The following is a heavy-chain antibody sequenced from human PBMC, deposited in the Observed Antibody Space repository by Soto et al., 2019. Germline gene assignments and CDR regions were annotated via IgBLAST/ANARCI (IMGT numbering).Heavy chain of an antibody. D-gene: IGHD3-10*01. V-gene: IGHV3-30-3*01. CDR1: GFTFSSYA. Sequence: GGSLRLSCAASGFTFSSYAMHWVRQAPGKGLEWVAVISYDGSNKYYADSVKGRFTISRDNSKNTLYLQMNSLRAEDTAVYYCARDSLIFGEFYYYYGMDVWGQGTTVTVSS. CDR3: ARDSLIFGEFYYYYGMDV. J-gene: IGHJ6*02. CDR2: ISYDGSNK.